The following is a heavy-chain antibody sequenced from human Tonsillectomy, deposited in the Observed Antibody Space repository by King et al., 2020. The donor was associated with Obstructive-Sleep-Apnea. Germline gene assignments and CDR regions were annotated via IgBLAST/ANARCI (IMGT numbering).Heavy chain of an antibody. CDR3: ARTNRYGSGSYSKGGFDY. CDR2: IDWDDDK. Sequence: TLKESGPALVKPPQTLTLTCTFSGFSLSTNGMCVSWIRQPPGKALEWLARIDWDDDKYYSTSLKTRLTISKDTSKNQVVLTMTNMDPVDTATYYCARTNRYGSGSYSKGGFDYWGQGTLVTVSS. J-gene: IGHJ4*02. V-gene: IGHV2-70*11. D-gene: IGHD3-10*01. CDR1: GFSLSTNGMC.